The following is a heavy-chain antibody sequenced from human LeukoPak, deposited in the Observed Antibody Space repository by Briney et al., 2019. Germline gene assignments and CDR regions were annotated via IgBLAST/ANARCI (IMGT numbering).Heavy chain of an antibody. Sequence: PSETLSLTCSVSGGSVSGTNYYWAWIRQPPEKGLEWIGTIYYSGSTYYNVSLKSRVTISVDTSKNQFSLNLNSVTAADTAVYYCARDILATSIAAPYYWGQGTLVTVSS. D-gene: IGHD6-13*01. CDR2: IYYSGST. J-gene: IGHJ4*02. CDR3: ARDILATSIAAPYY. CDR1: GGSVSGTNYY. V-gene: IGHV4-39*07.